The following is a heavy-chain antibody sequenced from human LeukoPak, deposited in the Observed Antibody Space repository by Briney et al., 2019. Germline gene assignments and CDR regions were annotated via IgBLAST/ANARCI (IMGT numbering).Heavy chain of an antibody. V-gene: IGHV3-7*01. CDR1: GFTFSSYW. D-gene: IGHD3-3*01. Sequence: GGSLRLSCAASGFTFSSYWMSWVRQAPGKGLEWVANIKQDGSEKYYVDSVKGRFTISRDNAKNPLYLQMNSLRAEDTAVYYCARVPNRRITIFGVVIKAPPGDYWGPGTLVTVSS. CDR2: IKQDGSEK. CDR3: ARVPNRRITIFGVVIKAPPGDY. J-gene: IGHJ4*02.